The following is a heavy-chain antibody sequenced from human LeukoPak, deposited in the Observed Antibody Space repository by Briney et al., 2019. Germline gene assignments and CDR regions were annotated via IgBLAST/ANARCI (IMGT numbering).Heavy chain of an antibody. J-gene: IGHJ5*02. CDR2: INPTGGST. CDR1: GYTFTSYY. Sequence: PRASVTVSCKASGYTFTSYYMHWVRQAPGQGLEWMGLINPTGGSTGYAQKFQGRVTMTRDMSTSTDYMELSRLRSEDTAIYYCARDNSVGDNAWWFDPWGQGTLVTVSS. V-gene: IGHV1-46*01. D-gene: IGHD1-26*01. CDR3: ARDNSVGDNAWWFDP.